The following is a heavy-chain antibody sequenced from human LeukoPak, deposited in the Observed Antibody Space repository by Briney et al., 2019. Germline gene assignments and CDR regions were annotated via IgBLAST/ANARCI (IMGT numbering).Heavy chain of an antibody. J-gene: IGHJ4*02. CDR2: ISSSSSYI. CDR1: GFTFSSYS. V-gene: IGHV3-21*04. Sequence: GGPLRLSCAASGFTFSSYSMNWVRQAPGKGLEWVSSISSSSSYIYYADSVKGRFTISRDNAKNSLYLQMNSLRAEDTAVYYCARDLDYGVYADYWGQGTLVTVSS. CDR3: ARDLDYGVYADY. D-gene: IGHD4-17*01.